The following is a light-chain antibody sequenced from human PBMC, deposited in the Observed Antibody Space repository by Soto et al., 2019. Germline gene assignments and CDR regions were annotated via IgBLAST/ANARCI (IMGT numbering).Light chain of an antibody. CDR1: QSVSSSY. Sequence: EIVLTQSPGTLSLSPGERATLSCRASQSVSSSYLAWYQQKPGQAPRLLIYGASSWATGVPDRFSGSGSGTDFTLTISRLEPEDFAEYYCQQYGSSRLTFGQGTRLEIK. J-gene: IGKJ5*01. CDR2: GAS. V-gene: IGKV3-20*01. CDR3: QQYGSSRLT.